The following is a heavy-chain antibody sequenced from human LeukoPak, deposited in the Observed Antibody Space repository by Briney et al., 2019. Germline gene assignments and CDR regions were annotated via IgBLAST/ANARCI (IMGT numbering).Heavy chain of an antibody. CDR2: IYYSGST. J-gene: IGHJ4*02. CDR3: ARVTGYVMEDYFDY. V-gene: IGHV4-59*01. D-gene: IGHD2-21*02. CDR1: GGSISSYY. Sequence: ASETLSLTCTVSGGSISSYYWSWIRQPPGKGLEWIGYIYYSGSTNYNPSLKSRVTISVDTSKNQFSLRLSSVTAADTAVYYCARVTGYVMEDYFDYWGQGTLVTVSS.